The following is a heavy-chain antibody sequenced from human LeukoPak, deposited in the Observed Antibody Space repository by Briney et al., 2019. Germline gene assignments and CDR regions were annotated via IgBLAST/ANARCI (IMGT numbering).Heavy chain of an antibody. CDR3: ALGVDSSGWYSLLYDY. CDR2: IYYSGST. J-gene: IGHJ4*02. CDR1: GGSISSSSYY. D-gene: IGHD6-19*01. V-gene: IGHV4-39*01. Sequence: PSETLSLTCTVSGGSISSSSYYWGWIRQPPGKGLEWIGSIYYSGSTYYNPSLKSRVTISVDTSKNQFSLKLSSVTAADTAVYYCALGVDSSGWYSLLYDYWGQGTLVTVSS.